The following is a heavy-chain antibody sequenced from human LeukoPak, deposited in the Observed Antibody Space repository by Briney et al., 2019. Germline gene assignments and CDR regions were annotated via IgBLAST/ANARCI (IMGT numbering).Heavy chain of an antibody. Sequence: SETLSLTCTVSGGSMNSYSWTWIRRPPGKGLEWIGFAYYSGITEYKSSLKSRVSISVDTSNNQFSLTVTSVTAADTAVYYCARLSHIAAAGAYSYNSLNVWGRGTTVTVSS. D-gene: IGHD6-25*01. CDR3: ARLSHIAAAGAYSYNSLNV. J-gene: IGHJ6*02. CDR2: AYYSGIT. V-gene: IGHV4-59*13. CDR1: GGSMNSYS.